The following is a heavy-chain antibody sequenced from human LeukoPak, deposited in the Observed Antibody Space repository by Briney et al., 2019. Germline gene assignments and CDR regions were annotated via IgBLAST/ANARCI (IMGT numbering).Heavy chain of an antibody. D-gene: IGHD3-22*01. V-gene: IGHV1-69*05. CDR3: ARPYYYDSSGRDAFDI. CDR1: GGTFSSYA. J-gene: IGHJ3*02. CDR2: IIPIFGTA. Sequence: GASVKVSCKASGGTFSSYAISWVRQAPGQGLEWMGRIIPIFGTANYAQKFQGRFTITTDESTSTAYMELSSLRAEDTAVYYCARPYYYDSSGRDAFDIWGQGTMVTVSS.